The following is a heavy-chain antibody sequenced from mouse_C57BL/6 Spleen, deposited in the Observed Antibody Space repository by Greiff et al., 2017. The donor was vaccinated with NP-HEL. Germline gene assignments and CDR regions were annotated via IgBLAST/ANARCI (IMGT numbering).Heavy chain of an antibody. Sequence: VQLQQSGAELVRPGTSVKVSCKASGYAFTNYLIEWVKQRPGQGLEWIGVINPGSGGTNYNEKFKGKATLTADKSSSTAYMQLSSLTSEDSAVYFCARGIYFYYFDYWGQGTTLTVSS. CDR3: ARGIYFYYFDY. V-gene: IGHV1-54*01. D-gene: IGHD2-1*01. CDR1: GYAFTNYL. CDR2: INPGSGGT. J-gene: IGHJ2*01.